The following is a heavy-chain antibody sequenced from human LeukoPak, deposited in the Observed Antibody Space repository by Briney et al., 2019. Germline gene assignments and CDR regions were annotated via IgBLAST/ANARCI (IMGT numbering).Heavy chain of an antibody. Sequence: GRPLRLSCAASGFTFSTYGMHWVRQAPGKGLEWVAVIWYDGNNKYYADSVKGRFTISRDNSENTLYLQMNSLRADDTAVYYCAKVRYVGYYFDSWGQGTLVTVSS. V-gene: IGHV3-33*06. D-gene: IGHD3-9*01. CDR1: GFTFSTYG. CDR3: AKVRYVGYYFDS. CDR2: IWYDGNNK. J-gene: IGHJ4*02.